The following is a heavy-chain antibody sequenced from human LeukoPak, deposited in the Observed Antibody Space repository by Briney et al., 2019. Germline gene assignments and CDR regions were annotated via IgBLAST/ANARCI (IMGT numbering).Heavy chain of an antibody. CDR1: GFTFDNYA. Sequence: AGRSLRLSCAASGFTFDNYAMHWVRHAPGKGLEWVSGIAWNSGNTGFADSVKGRFTISRDNAENSLYLQMNSLTPEDTAFYFCAKDMNSYGSGSSYNPWGPFDSWGQGTLVTVSS. CDR3: AKDMNSYGSGSSYNPWGPFDS. V-gene: IGHV3-9*01. CDR2: IAWNSGNT. J-gene: IGHJ4*02. D-gene: IGHD3-10*01.